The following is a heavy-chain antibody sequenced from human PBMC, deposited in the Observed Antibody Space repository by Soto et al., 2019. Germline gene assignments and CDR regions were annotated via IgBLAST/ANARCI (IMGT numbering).Heavy chain of an antibody. CDR1: GGTFSSYA. V-gene: IGHV1-69*05. CDR2: IIPIFGTT. D-gene: IGHD6-13*01. CDR3: ARQTKAAAGMFDP. J-gene: IGHJ5*02. Sequence: SVKVSCKASGGTFSSYAISWVRQAPGQGLEWMGGIIPIFGTTNYAQKFQGRVTMTTDTSTSTAYMELRSLRSDDTAVYYCARQTKAAAGMFDPWGQGTLVTVSS.